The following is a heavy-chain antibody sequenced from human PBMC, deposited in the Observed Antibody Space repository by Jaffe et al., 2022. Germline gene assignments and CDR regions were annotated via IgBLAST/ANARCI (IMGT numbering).Heavy chain of an antibody. J-gene: IGHJ4*02. CDR3: ARDLGGIAVADDEVYFDY. D-gene: IGHD6-19*01. V-gene: IGHV3-21*01. Sequence: EVQLVESGGGLVKPGGSLRLSCAASGFTFSSYSMNWVRQAPGKGLEWVSSISSSSSYIYYADSVKGRFTISRDNAKNSLYLQMNSLRAEDTAVYYCARDLGGIAVADDEVYFDYWGQGTLVTVSS. CDR1: GFTFSSYS. CDR2: ISSSSSYI.